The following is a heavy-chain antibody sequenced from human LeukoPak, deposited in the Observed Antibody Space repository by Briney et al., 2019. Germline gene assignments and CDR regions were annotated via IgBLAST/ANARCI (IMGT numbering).Heavy chain of an antibody. V-gene: IGHV1-24*01. J-gene: IGHJ4*02. CDR3: ATNWVVPAPLDY. Sequence: ASVKVSCKVSGYTLTELSMHWVRQAPGKGLEWMGGFDPEDGETIYAQKFQGRVTMTEDTSTDTAYMELSSLRSEDTAVYYCATNWVVPAPLDYWGQGTLVTVSS. D-gene: IGHD2-2*01. CDR1: GYTLTELS. CDR2: FDPEDGET.